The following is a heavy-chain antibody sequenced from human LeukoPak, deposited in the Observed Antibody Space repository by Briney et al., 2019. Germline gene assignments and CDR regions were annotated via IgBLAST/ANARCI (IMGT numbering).Heavy chain of an antibody. CDR1: GYTFTGYY. J-gene: IGHJ4*02. CDR2: INPDSGDT. V-gene: IGHV1-2*06. Sequence: ASVKVSCKASGYTFTGYYMHWVRQAPGQGLEWMGRINPDSGDTNYAQKFQGRVTMTRDTSINTAYMELCRLTSDDTAVYYCARDRLGNYYLFDFRGQGTLVTVSS. CDR3: ARDRLGNYYLFDF. D-gene: IGHD1-26*01.